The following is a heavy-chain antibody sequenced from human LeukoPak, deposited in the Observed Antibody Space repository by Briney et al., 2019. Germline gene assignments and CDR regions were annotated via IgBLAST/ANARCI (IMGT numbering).Heavy chain of an antibody. D-gene: IGHD2-21*02. J-gene: IGHJ4*02. CDR2: INSDGSGT. CDR3: ARALYEVYCGCDCYLDY. Sequence: GGSLRLSCAASGFTFSSYWMHWVRQAPGKGLVWVSRINSDGSGTNYADSVKGRFTISRDNAKNTLYLQMTSLRAEDTAVYYCARALYEVYCGCDCYLDYWGQGTLVTVSS. V-gene: IGHV3-74*01. CDR1: GFTFSSYW.